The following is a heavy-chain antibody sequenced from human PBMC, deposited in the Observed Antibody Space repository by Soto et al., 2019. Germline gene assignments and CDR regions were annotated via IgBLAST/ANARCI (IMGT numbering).Heavy chain of an antibody. CDR2: IKHSGST. V-gene: IGHV4-34*01. J-gene: IGHJ3*02. D-gene: IGHD3-10*01. Sequence: QVQLQQWGAGLLKPSETLSLTCAVYGGSFSGYYWSWIRQPPGKGLEWIGEIKHSGSTNYNPSHKSRVTISVEASKNEFSPKMSSVPVADTAVYYCAGGRRLPWFGDLSRRDSFDIWGQGTMVTVSS. CDR3: AGGRRLPWFGDLSRRDSFDI. CDR1: GGSFSGYY.